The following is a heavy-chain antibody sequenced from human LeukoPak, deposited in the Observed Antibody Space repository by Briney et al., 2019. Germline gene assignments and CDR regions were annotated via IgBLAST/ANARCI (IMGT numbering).Heavy chain of an antibody. V-gene: IGHV3-11*01. CDR2: ISSSGSTI. CDR1: GFTFSDYY. Sequence: KPGGSLRLSCAASGFTFSDYYMSWIRQAPGKGLEWVSYISSSGSTIYYADSVKGRFTISRDNAKNSLYLQMSSLRAEDTAVYYCAKSPRGDYYDSSGQWDYWGQGTLVTVSS. D-gene: IGHD3-22*01. CDR3: AKSPRGDYYDSSGQWDY. J-gene: IGHJ4*02.